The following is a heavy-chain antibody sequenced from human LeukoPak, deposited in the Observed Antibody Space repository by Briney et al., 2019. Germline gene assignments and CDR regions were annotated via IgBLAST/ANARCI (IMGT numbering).Heavy chain of an antibody. D-gene: IGHD3-10*01. CDR2: IQYDGSNK. CDR3: ARGFGTSFDY. Sequence: GGSLRLSCAASGFTFSRYGMHWVRQAPGKGLEWVAFIQYDGSNKYYTDSVKGRFTISRDNSRNTLYLQMNSLRDEDTAVYYCARGFGTSFDYWGQGTLVTVSS. J-gene: IGHJ4*02. V-gene: IGHV3-30*02. CDR1: GFTFSRYG.